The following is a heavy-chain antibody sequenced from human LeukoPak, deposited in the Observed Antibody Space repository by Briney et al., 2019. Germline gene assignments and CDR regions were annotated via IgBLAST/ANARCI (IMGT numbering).Heavy chain of an antibody. Sequence: GGSLRLSCAASGFTFSSYAMSWVRQAPGKGLEWVSAISGSGGSTYYADSVKGRFTISRDNSKDTLYLQMNSLRAEDTAVYYCAKYYYGSGSYFDYWGQGTLVTVSS. CDR2: ISGSGGST. CDR1: GFTFSSYA. V-gene: IGHV3-23*01. J-gene: IGHJ4*02. CDR3: AKYYYGSGSYFDY. D-gene: IGHD3-10*01.